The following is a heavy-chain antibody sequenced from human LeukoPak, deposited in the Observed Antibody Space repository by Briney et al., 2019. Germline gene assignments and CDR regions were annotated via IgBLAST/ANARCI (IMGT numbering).Heavy chain of an antibody. CDR1: EYTFSDYY. CDR2: INPNSGGT. Sequence: ASVKVSCKASEYTFSDYYIHWVRQAPGQGLERMGWINPNSGGTNYAQKFQGRATMTRDTSIATTYMDLSSLISDDTAVYYCARGHDNTGYNYFDYWGQGTLVTVSS. V-gene: IGHV1-2*02. D-gene: IGHD3-9*01. CDR3: ARGHDNTGYNYFDY. J-gene: IGHJ4*02.